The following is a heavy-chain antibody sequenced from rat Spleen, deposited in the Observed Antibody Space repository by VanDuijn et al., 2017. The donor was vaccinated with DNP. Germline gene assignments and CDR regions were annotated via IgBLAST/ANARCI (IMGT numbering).Heavy chain of an antibody. CDR1: GYSITRNYR. CDR3: ARLRLEWEVRAMDA. Sequence: EVQLQESGPGLVESSQSLSLTCSVTGYSITRNYRWNWIRKFPGNKLEWMGYVNIADITYYNPSLKRRISITSDTSKNQFFLQLNSLTTEDTATYYCARLRLEWEVRAMDAWGQGTSVTVSS. J-gene: IGHJ4*01. D-gene: IGHD1-1*01. CDR2: VNIADIT. V-gene: IGHV3-3*01.